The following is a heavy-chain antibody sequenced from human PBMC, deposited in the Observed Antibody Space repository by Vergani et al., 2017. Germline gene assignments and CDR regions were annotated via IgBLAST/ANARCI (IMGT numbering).Heavy chain of an antibody. CDR1: GFTLSNYD. Sequence: QVQLVESGGGVVQRGGSLRLSCATSGFTLSNYDMQWIRQGPGKGLEFVAFIQFDGSNQYYADSVEGRFTLSRDFSKNTLYLQMNSLRTDDTATYYCAKHFRGWGIDYWGQGTQVIVSS. J-gene: IGHJ4*02. CDR2: IQFDGSNQ. V-gene: IGHV3-30*02. CDR3: AKHFRGWGIDY. D-gene: IGHD3-16*01.